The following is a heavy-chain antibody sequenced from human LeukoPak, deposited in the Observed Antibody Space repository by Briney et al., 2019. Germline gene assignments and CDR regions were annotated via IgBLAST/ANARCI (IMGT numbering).Heavy chain of an antibody. D-gene: IGHD5-18*01. Sequence: ASVKVSCKVSGYTLTELSMHWVRQAPGKGLEWMGGFDPEDGETIYAQKFQGRVTMTEDTSTDTAYMELSSLRSEDTAVYCCATGPLIRIHLWSRTDLDYWGQGTLVTVSS. CDR1: GYTLTELS. V-gene: IGHV1-24*01. CDR3: ATGPLIRIHLWSRTDLDY. J-gene: IGHJ4*02. CDR2: FDPEDGET.